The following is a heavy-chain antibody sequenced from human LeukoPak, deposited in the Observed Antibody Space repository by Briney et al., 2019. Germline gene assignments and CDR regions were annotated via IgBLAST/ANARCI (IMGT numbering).Heavy chain of an antibody. CDR1: GYTFTGYY. D-gene: IGHD2-15*01. Sequence: ASVKVSCKASGYTFTGYYMHWVRQAPGQGLEWMGWINPNSGDTNYAQQFQGRVTMTRDTSISTAYMSRLRSDDTAVYYCAQAGLLSFFDYWGQGTLVTVSS. J-gene: IGHJ4*02. CDR3: AQAGLLSFFDY. CDR2: INPNSGDT. V-gene: IGHV1-2*02.